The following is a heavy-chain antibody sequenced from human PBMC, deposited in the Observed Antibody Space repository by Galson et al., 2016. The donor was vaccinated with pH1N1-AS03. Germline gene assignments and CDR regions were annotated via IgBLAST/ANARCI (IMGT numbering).Heavy chain of an antibody. CDR2: IYYSGST. CDR1: GGSISSYY. V-gene: IGHV4-59*01. CDR3: AKYCRGTKCYGRFDP. Sequence: LSLTCTVSGGSISSYYWSWIRQPPGKGLEWTGYIYYSGSTNYNPSLKSRVTISVDTSRNQFSLRLSSVTAADTAVYYCAKYCRGTKCYGRFDPWGQGTLVTVSS. D-gene: IGHD2-15*01. J-gene: IGHJ5*02.